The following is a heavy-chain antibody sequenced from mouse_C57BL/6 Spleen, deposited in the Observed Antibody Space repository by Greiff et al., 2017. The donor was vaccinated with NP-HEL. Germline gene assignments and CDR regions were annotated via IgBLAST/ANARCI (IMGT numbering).Heavy chain of an antibody. Sequence: QVHVKQSGAELVRPGASVTLSCKASGYTFTDYEMHWVKQTPVHGLEWIGAIDPETGGTAYNQKFKGKAILTADKSSSTAYMELRSLTSEDSAVYYCTRDGFRANYAMDYWGQGTSVTVSS. V-gene: IGHV1-15*01. CDR3: TRDGFRANYAMDY. J-gene: IGHJ4*01. CDR1: GYTFTDYE. CDR2: IDPETGGT. D-gene: IGHD3-1*01.